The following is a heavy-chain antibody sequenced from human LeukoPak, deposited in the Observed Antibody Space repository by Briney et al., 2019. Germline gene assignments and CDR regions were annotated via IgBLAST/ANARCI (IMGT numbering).Heavy chain of an antibody. J-gene: IGHJ4*02. V-gene: IGHV4-39*01. CDR1: GGSFSSSSYY. Sequence: SETLSLTCTVSGGSFSSSSYYWGWISQPPGKGLEWIGSIYYSGSTYYNPSLKSRVTISVDTSKNQFSLKLSSVTAADTAVYYCARHRIVATIAFFDYWGQGTLVTVSS. CDR2: IYYSGST. D-gene: IGHD5-12*01. CDR3: ARHRIVATIAFFDY.